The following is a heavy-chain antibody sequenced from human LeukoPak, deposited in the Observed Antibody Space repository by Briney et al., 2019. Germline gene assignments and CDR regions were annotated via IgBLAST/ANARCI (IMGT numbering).Heavy chain of an antibody. CDR3: AKGPVLRYFDWPGAFDY. V-gene: IGHV3-23*01. CDR1: GFTFSSYA. D-gene: IGHD3-9*01. CDR2: ISGSGGST. J-gene: IGHJ4*02. Sequence: PGGPLRLSCAASGFTFSSYAMSWVRQAPGKGLEWVSAISGSGGSTYYADSVKGRFTISRDNSKNTLYLQMNSLRAEDTAVYYCAKGPVLRYFDWPGAFDYWGQGTLVTVSS.